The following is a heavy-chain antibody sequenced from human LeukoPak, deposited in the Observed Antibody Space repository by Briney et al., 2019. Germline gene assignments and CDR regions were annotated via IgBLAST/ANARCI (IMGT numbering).Heavy chain of an antibody. CDR2: IKKDGNEK. V-gene: IGHV3-7*01. Sequence: PGGSLRLSCAASGLPFSTYWMSWVRQAPGKGLEWVANIKKDGNEKYYVDSVKGRFTISRDNAKNSLYLQMNSLRAEDTAVYYCARDSPSSPIAAAEGWFDYWGQGTLVTVSS. CDR3: ARDSPSSPIAAAEGWFDY. D-gene: IGHD6-13*01. CDR1: GLPFSTYW. J-gene: IGHJ4*02.